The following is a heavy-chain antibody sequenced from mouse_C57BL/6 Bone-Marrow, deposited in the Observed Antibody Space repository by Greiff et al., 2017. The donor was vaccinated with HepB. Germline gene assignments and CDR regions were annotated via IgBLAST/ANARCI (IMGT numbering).Heavy chain of an antibody. CDR2: INYDGSST. Sequence: DVQLVESEGGLVQPGSSLKLSCTASGFTFSDYYMAWVRQVPEKGLEWVANINYDGSSTYYLDSLKSRFIISRDNAKNILYLQMSSLKSEDTATYYCAREANWDVYFDVWGTGTTVTVSS. CDR3: AREANWDVYFDV. CDR1: GFTFSDYY. J-gene: IGHJ1*03. D-gene: IGHD4-1*01. V-gene: IGHV5-16*01.